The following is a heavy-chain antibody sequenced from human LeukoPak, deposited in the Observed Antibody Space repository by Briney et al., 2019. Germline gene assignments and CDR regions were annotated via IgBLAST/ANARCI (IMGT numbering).Heavy chain of an antibody. CDR1: GYTFTSYY. CDR3: ARDQADIVVVPAPYYGMDV. CDR2: INPSGGST. J-gene: IGHJ6*02. Sequence: ASVKVSCKASGYTFTSYYMHWVRQAPGQGLEWMGIINPSGGSTNYAQKLQGRVTMTTDTSMSTAYMELRSLRSGDTAVYYCARDQADIVVVPAPYYGMDVWGQGTTVTVSS. V-gene: IGHV1-46*01. D-gene: IGHD2-2*01.